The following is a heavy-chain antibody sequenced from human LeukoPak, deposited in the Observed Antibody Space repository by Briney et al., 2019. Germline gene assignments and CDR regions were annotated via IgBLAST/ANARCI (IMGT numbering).Heavy chain of an antibody. J-gene: IGHJ5*02. CDR2: IWYDGSNK. CDR3: AKDTYNWNYGWFDP. V-gene: IGHV3-33*06. Sequence: PGGSLRLSCAASGFTFSSYGMHWVRQAPGRGLEWVAVIWYDGSNKYYADSVKGRFTISRDNSKNTLYLQMNSLRAEDTAVYYCAKDTYNWNYGWFDPWGQGTLVTVSS. D-gene: IGHD1-7*01. CDR1: GFTFSSYG.